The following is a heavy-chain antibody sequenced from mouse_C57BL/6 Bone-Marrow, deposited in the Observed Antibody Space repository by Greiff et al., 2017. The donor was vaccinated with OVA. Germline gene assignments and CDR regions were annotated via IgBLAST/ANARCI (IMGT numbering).Heavy chain of an antibody. CDR1: GYTFTDYE. D-gene: IGHD1-1*01. V-gene: IGHV1-15*01. J-gene: IGHJ2*01. CDR3: TRPYDGSSYEGYFDY. Sequence: QVQLQQSGAELVRPGASVTLSCTASGYTFTDYEMHWVKQTPVHGLEWIGAIDPETGGTAYNPKFKGKAILTADKSSSTAYMELRRLTSEDSAVYSGTRPYDGSSYEGYFDYWGQGTTLTVSS. CDR2: IDPETGGT.